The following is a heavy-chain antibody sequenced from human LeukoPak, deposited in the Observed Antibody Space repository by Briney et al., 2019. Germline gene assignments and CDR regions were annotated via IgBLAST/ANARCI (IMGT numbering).Heavy chain of an antibody. Sequence: PSETLSLTCTVSGGSISSSSYYWGWIRQPPGKGLEWIGSIYYSGSTYYNPSLKSRVTISVDTSKNQFSLKLSSVTAADTAVYYCARERGYYYGSGSYSRIDYWGQGTLVTVSS. CDR3: ARERGYYYGSGSYSRIDY. CDR1: GGSISSSSYY. D-gene: IGHD3-10*01. V-gene: IGHV4-39*07. J-gene: IGHJ4*02. CDR2: IYYSGST.